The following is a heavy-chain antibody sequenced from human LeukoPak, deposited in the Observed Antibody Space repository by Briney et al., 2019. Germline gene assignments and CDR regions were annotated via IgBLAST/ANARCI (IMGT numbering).Heavy chain of an antibody. J-gene: IGHJ4*02. D-gene: IGHD4-17*01. CDR3: AMEDSGARA. CDR1: GFTFSHPW. V-gene: IGHV3-15*01. CDR2: IKSKTHGGTA. Sequence: GGSLRLSCAASGFTFSHPWMSWVRQAPGKGLEWVGRIKSKTHGGTADYAAPVKGRFTISRDDSKNTLYLQMNSLNSEDTAAYYCAMEDSGARAWGQGTLVTASS.